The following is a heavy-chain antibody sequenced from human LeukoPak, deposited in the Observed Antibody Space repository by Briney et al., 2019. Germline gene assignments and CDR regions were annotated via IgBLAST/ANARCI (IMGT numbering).Heavy chain of an antibody. J-gene: IGHJ4*02. CDR2: ISGSGGST. CDR3: AKDPDSSGYYDY. V-gene: IGHV3-23*01. Sequence: PSETLSLTCTVSGDSVSDNSHSWGWIRQAPGKGLEWVSAISGSGGSTYYADSVKGRFTISRDNSKNTLYLQMNSLRAEDTAVYYCAKDPDSSGYYDYWGQGTLVTVSS. D-gene: IGHD3-22*01. CDR1: GDSVSDNSHS.